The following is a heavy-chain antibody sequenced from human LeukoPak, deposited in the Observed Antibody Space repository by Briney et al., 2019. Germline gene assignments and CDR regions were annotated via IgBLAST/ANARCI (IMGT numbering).Heavy chain of an antibody. CDR3: ARLGDLGYSSGWYHPKNNWFDP. Sequence: ASVKVSCKASGYTFTSYYMHWVRQAPGQGLEWMGIINPSGGSTSYAQKFQGRVTMTRDMSTSTVYMELSSLRSEDTAVYYCARLGDLGYSSGWYHPKNNWFDPWGQGTLVTVSS. V-gene: IGHV1-46*01. D-gene: IGHD6-19*01. CDR2: INPSGGST. J-gene: IGHJ5*02. CDR1: GYTFTSYY.